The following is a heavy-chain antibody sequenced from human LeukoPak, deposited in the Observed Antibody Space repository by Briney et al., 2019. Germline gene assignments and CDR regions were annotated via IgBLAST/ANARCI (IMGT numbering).Heavy chain of an antibody. Sequence: PGGSLRLSCAASGFTFSSYGMHWVRQAPGKGLEWVAFIRYDGSNKYYADCVKGRFTISRDNSKNTLYLQMNSLRAEDTAVYYCAKPPGGSGSYFTFDYWGQGTLVTVSS. CDR3: AKPPGGSGSYFTFDY. V-gene: IGHV3-30*02. D-gene: IGHD3-10*01. J-gene: IGHJ4*02. CDR1: GFTFSSYG. CDR2: IRYDGSNK.